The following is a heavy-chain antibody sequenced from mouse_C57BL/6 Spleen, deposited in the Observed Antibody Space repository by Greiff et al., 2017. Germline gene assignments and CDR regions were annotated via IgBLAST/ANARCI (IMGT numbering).Heavy chain of an antibody. D-gene: IGHD2-13*01. CDR3: TTGGDSSPMDY. Sequence: EVQLVESGAELVRPGASVKLSCTASGFNIKDYYMHWVKQRPEQGLEWIGKIDPDDGDTEYAPKFQGKATMTADKSSNTAYLQLSSLTSEDTAVYYCTTGGDSSPMDYWGQGTSVTVSS. CDR2: IDPDDGDT. V-gene: IGHV14-1*01. J-gene: IGHJ4*01. CDR1: GFNIKDYY.